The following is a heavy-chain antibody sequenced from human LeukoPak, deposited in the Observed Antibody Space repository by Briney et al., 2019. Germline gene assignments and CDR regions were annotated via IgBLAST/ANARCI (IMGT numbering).Heavy chain of an antibody. CDR3: ASDTPLNFGAAPRT. D-gene: IGHD3/OR15-3a*01. J-gene: IGHJ5*02. V-gene: IGHV4-4*07. Sequence: SETLSLTCTVSGGSISSYYWNWIRQPAGKGLEWIGRIYSSGSTNYNPSLKSRVTMSVDTSKNQFSLKVTSVTAADTAVYYCASDTPLNFGAAPRTWGQGILVTVSS. CDR1: GGSISSYY. CDR2: IYSSGST.